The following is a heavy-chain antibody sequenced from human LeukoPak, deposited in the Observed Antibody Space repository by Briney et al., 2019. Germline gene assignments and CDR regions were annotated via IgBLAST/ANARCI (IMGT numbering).Heavy chain of an antibody. CDR2: ISGSGGST. D-gene: IGHD6-19*01. J-gene: IGHJ4*02. CDR1: GFTFSSYA. CDR3: AKGRWGYSGGWSFDY. Sequence: GGSLRLSCAASGFTFSSYAMSWVRQAPGKGLEWVSAISGSGGSTYYADSVKGRFTSSRDSSKNTLYLQMNSLRAEDTAVYYCAKGRWGYSGGWSFDYWGQGTLVTVSS. V-gene: IGHV3-23*01.